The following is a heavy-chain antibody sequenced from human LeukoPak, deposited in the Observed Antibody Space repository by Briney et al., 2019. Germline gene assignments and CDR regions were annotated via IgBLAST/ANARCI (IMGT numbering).Heavy chain of an antibody. V-gene: IGHV3-23*01. CDR3: AKRVDYSSSSGGYFDY. CDR2: ISDSGGNS. CDR1: GFTFSTYA. J-gene: IGHJ4*02. Sequence: GGSLRLSCAASGFTFSTYAMSWVRQAPGKGLEWVSAISDSGGNSYYADSAKGRFTISRDNSKNTLFLQMNSVRAEDTAVYYCAKRVDYSSSSGGYFDYWGQGTLVTVSS. D-gene: IGHD6-6*01.